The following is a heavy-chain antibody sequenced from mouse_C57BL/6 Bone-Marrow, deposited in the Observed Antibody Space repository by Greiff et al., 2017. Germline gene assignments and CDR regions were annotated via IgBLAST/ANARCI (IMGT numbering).Heavy chain of an antibody. CDR1: GFSLTSYG. Sequence: VKLVESGPGLVAPSQSLSITCTVSGFSLTSYGVDWVRQPPGKGLEWLGVIWGGGSTNYNSALMSRLSISKDNSKSQFFLKMNSLQTDDTAMYYCAKRYGSSHYYAMDYWGQGTSVTVSS. CDR3: AKRYGSSHYYAMDY. V-gene: IGHV2-9*01. D-gene: IGHD1-1*01. J-gene: IGHJ4*01. CDR2: IWGGGST.